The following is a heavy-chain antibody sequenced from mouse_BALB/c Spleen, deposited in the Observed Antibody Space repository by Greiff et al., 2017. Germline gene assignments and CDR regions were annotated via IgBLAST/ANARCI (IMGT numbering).Heavy chain of an antibody. CDR1: GFTFSSYT. CDR3: ARFTRSGNAMDY. CDR2: INSNGGST. J-gene: IGHJ4*01. Sequence: EVKLVESGGGLVKPGGSLKLSCAASGFTFSSYTMSWVRQTPEKRLELVAAINSNGGSTYYPDTVKGRFTISRDNAKNTLYLQMSSLKSEDTALYYCARFTRSGNAMDYWGQGTSVTVSS. V-gene: IGHV5-6-2*01.